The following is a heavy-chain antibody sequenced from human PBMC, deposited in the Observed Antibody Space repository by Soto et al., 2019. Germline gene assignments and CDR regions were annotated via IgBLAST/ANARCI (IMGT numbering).Heavy chain of an antibody. V-gene: IGHV3-23*01. D-gene: IGHD3-3*01. CDR3: ARWSYLDY. CDR2: ISGSDGKT. CDR1: GFSFGSYA. Sequence: GGSLRLSCVASGFSFGSYALTWVRQAPGKGLEWVSTISGSDGKTFYADAVKGRFSISRDISQSTLYLQMNSLRADDTAIYYCARWSYLDYWGQGTRVTVS. J-gene: IGHJ4*02.